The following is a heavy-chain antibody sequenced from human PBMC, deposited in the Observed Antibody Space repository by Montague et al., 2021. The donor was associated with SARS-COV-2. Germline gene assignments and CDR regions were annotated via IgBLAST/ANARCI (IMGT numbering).Heavy chain of an antibody. CDR2: IYSSGST. V-gene: IGHV4-61*02. Sequence: TLSLTCTVSGGSIRSGSYYWSWIRQPARKGLEWIGRIYSSGSTNYNPSLKSRVTMSVDTSKNQFSLKVSSVTAADTAVYYCARDYGDYSYYYGLDVWGQGTTVTVSS. D-gene: IGHD4-17*01. J-gene: IGHJ6*02. CDR3: ARDYGDYSYYYGLDV. CDR1: GGSIRSGSYY.